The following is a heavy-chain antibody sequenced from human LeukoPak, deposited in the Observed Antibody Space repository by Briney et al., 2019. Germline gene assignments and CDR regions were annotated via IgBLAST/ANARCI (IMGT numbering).Heavy chain of an antibody. J-gene: IGHJ4*02. V-gene: IGHV1-18*01. Sequence: ASVKVSCKASGYTFTSYGISWVRQAPGQGLEWMGWISAYNGNTNYAQKLQGRVTMTTDTSTSTAYMELRSLRSDDTAVYYCARWDSGSYNGAQDYWGQGTLVTVSS. CDR1: GYTFTSYG. D-gene: IGHD1-26*01. CDR3: ARWDSGSYNGAQDY. CDR2: ISAYNGNT.